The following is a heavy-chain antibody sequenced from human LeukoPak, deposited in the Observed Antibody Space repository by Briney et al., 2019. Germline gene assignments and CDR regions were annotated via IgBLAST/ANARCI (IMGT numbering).Heavy chain of an antibody. D-gene: IGHD3-10*01. CDR3: ARERHYFGSGSHPLFGY. J-gene: IGHJ4*02. V-gene: IGHV3-21*01. Sequence: GGSLRLSCAASGFTLNNYAMIWVRQAPGKGLEWVSSITANSDYIYYADSVRGRFTISRDNAKDSLYLQMNSLRAEDTAVYYCARERHYFGSGSHPLFGYWGQGTLVTVSS. CDR1: GFTLNNYA. CDR2: ITANSDYI.